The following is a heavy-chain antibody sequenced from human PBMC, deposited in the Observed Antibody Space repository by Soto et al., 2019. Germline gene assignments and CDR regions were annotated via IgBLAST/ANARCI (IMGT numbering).Heavy chain of an antibody. D-gene: IGHD4-17*01. CDR1: GFTFSSYG. V-gene: IGHV3-33*01. CDR2: IWYDGSNK. CDR3: GRVNGYYSYYNSGMDF. J-gene: IGHJ6*02. Sequence: GGSLRLSCAASGFTFSSYGMHWVRQAPGKGLEWVAVIWYDGSNKYYADSVKGRFTISRDNSKNTLYLQMNSLRAEDTAVYYRGRVNGYYSYYNSGMDFSSQGTTVAVSS.